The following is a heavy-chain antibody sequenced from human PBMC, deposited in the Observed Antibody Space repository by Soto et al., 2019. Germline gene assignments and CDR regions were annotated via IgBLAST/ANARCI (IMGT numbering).Heavy chain of an antibody. CDR1: GGSISSSSYY. V-gene: IGHV4-39*01. Sequence: SETLSLTCTVSGGSISSSSYYWGWIRQPPGKGLEWIGSIYYSGSTYYNPSLKSRVTISVDTSKNQFSLKLSSVTAADTAVYYCARRAVEHFFDYWGQGTLVTV. CDR3: ARRAVEHFFDY. CDR2: IYYSGST. D-gene: IGHD2-15*01. J-gene: IGHJ4*02.